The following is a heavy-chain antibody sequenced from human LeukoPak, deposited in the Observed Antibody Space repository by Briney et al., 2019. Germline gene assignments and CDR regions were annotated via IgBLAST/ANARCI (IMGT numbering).Heavy chain of an antibody. CDR3: AREGVLYYGDYYYYGMDV. Sequence: ASVTVSCKASGYTFTSYAMNWVRQAPGQGLEWMGWINTNTGNPTYAQGFTGRFVFSLDTSVSTAYLQICSLKAEDTAVYYCAREGVLYYGDYYYYGMDVWGKGTTVTVSS. CDR1: GYTFTSYA. V-gene: IGHV7-4-1*01. D-gene: IGHD2-8*01. CDR2: INTNTGNP. J-gene: IGHJ6*04.